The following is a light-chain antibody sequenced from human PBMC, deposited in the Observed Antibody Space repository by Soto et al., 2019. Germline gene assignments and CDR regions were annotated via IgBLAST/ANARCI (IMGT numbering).Light chain of an antibody. J-gene: IGKJ5*01. CDR1: HNVLSN. Sequence: ATASVTPGERATLSCKPTHNVLSNLAWYQQTPGQAPSLLIYGASIRATGIPARFSVSGSWTEFALTISSFHSVECALYYCQQYNNWPINFGQGTRLEIK. V-gene: IGKV3-15*01. CDR3: QQYNNWPIN. CDR2: GAS.